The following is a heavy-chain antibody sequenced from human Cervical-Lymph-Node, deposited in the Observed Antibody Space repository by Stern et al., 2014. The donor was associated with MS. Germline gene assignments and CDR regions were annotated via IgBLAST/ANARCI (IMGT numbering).Heavy chain of an antibody. Sequence: QVQLQESGPGLVKPSGTLSLTCAVSGGSISSSNWWSWVRQPPGKGLEWXGEIYHSGSTNYNPSLKSRVTISVDKSKNQFSLKLSSVTAADTAVYYCARDGDYGDYVYAFDIWGQGTMVTVSS. V-gene: IGHV4-4*02. CDR2: IYHSGST. CDR3: ARDGDYGDYVYAFDI. D-gene: IGHD4-17*01. J-gene: IGHJ3*02. CDR1: GGSISSSNW.